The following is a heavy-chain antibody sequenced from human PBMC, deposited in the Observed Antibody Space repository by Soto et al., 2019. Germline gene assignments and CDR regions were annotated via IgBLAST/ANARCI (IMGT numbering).Heavy chain of an antibody. Sequence: QVQLVESGGGVVQPGRSLRLSCAASGFTFSSYGMHWVRQAPGKGLEWVAVISYDGSNKYYADSVKGRFTIPRDNTKNTLDLQMNSLRAEDTAVYYCAKSIGLLSAYYYAMDVWAQGPTVPVSS. CDR2: ISYDGSNK. D-gene: IGHD3-10*01. CDR3: AKSIGLLSAYYYAMDV. V-gene: IGHV3-30*18. J-gene: IGHJ6*02. CDR1: GFTFSSYG.